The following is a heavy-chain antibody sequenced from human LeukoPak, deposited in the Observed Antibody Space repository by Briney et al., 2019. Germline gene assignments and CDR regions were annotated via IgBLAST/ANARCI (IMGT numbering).Heavy chain of an antibody. CDR1: GFTFSNYP. CDR3: ATDSHYAFDL. Sequence: GGSLRLSCAAFGFTFSNYPMNWVRQAPGKGLEWVSNVRPGDSAGSYADSVRGRFTISRDDAKNSLYLQMNSLRDEDTAVYYCATDSHYAFDLWGLGTLVTVSS. V-gene: IGHV3-48*02. D-gene: IGHD4-17*01. J-gene: IGHJ4*02. CDR2: VRPGDSAG.